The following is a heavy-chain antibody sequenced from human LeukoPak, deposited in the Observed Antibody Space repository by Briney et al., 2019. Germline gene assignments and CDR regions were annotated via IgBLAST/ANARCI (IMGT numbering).Heavy chain of an antibody. Sequence: PSETLSLTCAVYGGSFSGYCWSWIRQPPGKGLEWIGEINHSGSTNYNPSLKSRVTISVDTSKNQFSLKLSSVTAADTAVYYCAIGGIVVVVAATARWFDPWGQGTLVTVSS. J-gene: IGHJ5*02. CDR2: INHSGST. CDR3: AIGGIVVVVAATARWFDP. V-gene: IGHV4-34*01. CDR1: GGSFSGYC. D-gene: IGHD2-15*01.